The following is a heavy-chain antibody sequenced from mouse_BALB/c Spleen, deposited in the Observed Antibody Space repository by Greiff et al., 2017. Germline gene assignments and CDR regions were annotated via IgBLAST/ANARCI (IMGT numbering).Heavy chain of an antibody. CDR1: GFTFSSYG. CDR2: INSNGGST. Sequence: EVKLVESGGGLVQPGGSLKLSCAASGFTFSSYGMSWVRQTPDKRLELVATINSNGGSTYYPDSVKGRFTISRDNAKNTLYLQMCSLKSEDTAMYYCARPYYYGSSPFAYWGQGTLVTVSA. J-gene: IGHJ3*01. CDR3: ARPYYYGSSPFAY. V-gene: IGHV5-6-3*01. D-gene: IGHD1-1*01.